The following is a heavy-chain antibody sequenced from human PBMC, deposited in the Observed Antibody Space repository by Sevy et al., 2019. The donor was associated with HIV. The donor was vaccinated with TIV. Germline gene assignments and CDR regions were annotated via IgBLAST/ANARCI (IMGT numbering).Heavy chain of an antibody. D-gene: IGHD6-6*01. CDR2: TYYRSKWYN. V-gene: IGHV6-1*01. Sequence: SQTLSLTCAISGDSVSSNSAAWNWIRQSPSRGLEWLGRTYYRSKWYNDYAVSVESRITINPDTSKNQFSLQLNSVTPEDTAVYYCARDYSSSSYYYYYYGMDVWGQGTTVTVSS. CDR3: ARDYSSSSYYYYYYGMDV. J-gene: IGHJ6*02. CDR1: GDSVSSNSAA.